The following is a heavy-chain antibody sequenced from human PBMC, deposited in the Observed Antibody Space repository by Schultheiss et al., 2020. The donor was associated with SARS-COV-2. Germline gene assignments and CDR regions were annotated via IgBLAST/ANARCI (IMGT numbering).Heavy chain of an antibody. J-gene: IGHJ6*02. V-gene: IGHV4-59*01. CDR2: IYYSGST. Sequence: LTCTVSGGSISSYYWSWIRQPPGKGLEWIGYIYYSGSTNYNPSLKSRVTISVDTSKNQFSLKLSSVTAADTAVYYCARGITIFGVVTYGMDVWGQGTTVTVSS. CDR1: GGSISSYY. CDR3: ARGITIFGVVTYGMDV. D-gene: IGHD3-3*01.